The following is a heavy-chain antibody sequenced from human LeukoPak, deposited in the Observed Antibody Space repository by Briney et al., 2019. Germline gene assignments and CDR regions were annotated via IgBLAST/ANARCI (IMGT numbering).Heavy chain of an antibody. Sequence: SETLSLTCAVYGGSFSGYYWSWIRQPPGKGLEWIGEINHSGSTNYNPALKSRVTISVGTSKNQFSLKLSSVTAADTAVYYCARGGGGYCSGGSCYSYYFDYWGQGTLVTVSS. D-gene: IGHD2-15*01. CDR2: INHSGST. CDR1: GGSFSGYY. J-gene: IGHJ4*02. V-gene: IGHV4-34*01. CDR3: ARGGGGYCSGGSCYSYYFDY.